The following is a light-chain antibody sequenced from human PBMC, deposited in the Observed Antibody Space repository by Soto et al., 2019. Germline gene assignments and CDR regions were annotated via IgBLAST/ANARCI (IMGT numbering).Light chain of an antibody. V-gene: IGKV3-20*01. CDR2: GAS. Sequence: EILMTQSPATLSVSPGESATLSCSASHRVSSYLAWYQQKPGQAPRLLIFGASTRATGIPDRFSGSGAGAYFNLTISRLEPADFGVYYCQQYGSSHTFGQGTRLEIK. CDR3: QQYGSSHT. CDR1: HRVSSY. J-gene: IGKJ5*01.